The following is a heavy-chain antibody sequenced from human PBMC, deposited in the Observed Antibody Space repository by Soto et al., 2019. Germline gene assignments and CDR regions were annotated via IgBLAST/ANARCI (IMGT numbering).Heavy chain of an antibody. CDR3: AREGYTSGSHNTAFDI. Sequence: SETLCITCILSASSINGGVYLGWIRQPPGKGLEWIGSVFHSGNTSYNPSLRSRVTMSVDTSENQVFMRLSSLTDADTAVYYCAREGYTSGSHNTAFDIWGQGTMVTVSS. CDR1: ASSINGGVY. V-gene: IGHV4-38-2*02. CDR2: VFHSGNT. J-gene: IGHJ3*02. D-gene: IGHD5-12*01.